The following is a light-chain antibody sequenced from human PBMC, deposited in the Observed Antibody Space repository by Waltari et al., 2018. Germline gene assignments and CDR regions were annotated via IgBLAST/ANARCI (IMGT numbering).Light chain of an antibody. CDR2: DVN. V-gene: IGLV2-11*01. CDR3: CSYAGTYINYV. CDR1: SSDVGDYDF. J-gene: IGLJ1*01. Sequence: QSALTQPRSVSGSPGQSVTISCPGTSSDVGDYDFVPWYQHHPDKAPKLIIYDVNKRPSGVPDRFSGSKSDNTASLTISGLQAEDEADYYCCSYAGTYINYVFGSGTTVTVL.